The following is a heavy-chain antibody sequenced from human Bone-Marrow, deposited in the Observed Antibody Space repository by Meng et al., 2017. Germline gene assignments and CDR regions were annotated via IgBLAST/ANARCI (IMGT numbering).Heavy chain of an antibody. D-gene: IGHD3-22*01. CDR1: GGSISSYY. J-gene: IGHJ6*02. CDR2: IYYSGST. CDR3: VRGYTYYYDSSGYYPDYYYYGMDV. Sequence: SETLSLTCTVSGGSISSYYWSWIRQPPGKGLEWIGYIYYSGSTNYNPSLKSRVTISVDTSKNQFSLKLSSVTAADTAVYYCVRGYTYYYDSSGYYPDYYYYGMDVWGQGTTVTVSS. V-gene: IGHV4-59*01.